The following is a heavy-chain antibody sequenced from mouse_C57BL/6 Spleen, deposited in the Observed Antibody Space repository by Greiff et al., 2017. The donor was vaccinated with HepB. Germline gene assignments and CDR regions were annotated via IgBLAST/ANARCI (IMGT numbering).Heavy chain of an antibody. CDR3: TRDKDSIMGY. CDR2: ISSGGDYI. Sequence: EVKLMESGEGLVKPGGSLKLSCAASGFTFSSYAMSWVRQTPENRLEWVAYISSGGDYIYYADTVKGRFTISRDKASNTLYLQLSSLKSEDTAMYYCTRDKDSIMGYWGQGTSVTVSS. CDR1: GFTFSSYA. V-gene: IGHV5-9-1*02. J-gene: IGHJ4*01.